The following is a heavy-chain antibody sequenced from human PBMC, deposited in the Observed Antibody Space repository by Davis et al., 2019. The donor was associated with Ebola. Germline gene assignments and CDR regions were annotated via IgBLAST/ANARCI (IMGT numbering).Heavy chain of an antibody. J-gene: IGHJ4*02. CDR3: AKGTITMIVVAYDY. V-gene: IGHV3-23*01. Sequence: GESLKISCAASGFTFSSYAMSWVRQAPGKGLEWVSAISGSGGSTYYADSVKGRFTISRDNSKNTLYLQMNSLRAEDTAVYYCAKGTITMIVVAYDYWGQGTLVTVSS. CDR2: ISGSGGST. CDR1: GFTFSSYA. D-gene: IGHD3-22*01.